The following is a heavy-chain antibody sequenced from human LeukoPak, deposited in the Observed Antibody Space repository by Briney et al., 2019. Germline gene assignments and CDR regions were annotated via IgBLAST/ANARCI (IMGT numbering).Heavy chain of an antibody. V-gene: IGHV3-48*01. Sequence: GGSLRLSCAASGFTFSTYSMNWVRQAPGKGLEWVSYISSSSSTIYYADSVKGRFTISRDNSRDTLYLQMSSLRADDTAVYYCARDRGSTSLADYWGQGTLVTVSS. D-gene: IGHD2-2*01. CDR3: ARDRGSTSLADY. J-gene: IGHJ4*02. CDR1: GFTFSTYS. CDR2: ISSSSSTI.